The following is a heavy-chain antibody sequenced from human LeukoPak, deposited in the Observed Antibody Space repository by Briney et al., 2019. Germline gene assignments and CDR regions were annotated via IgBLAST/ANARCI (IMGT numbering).Heavy chain of an antibody. J-gene: IGHJ4*02. CDR3: ARGPAMAGGYFDY. Sequence: PSETLSLTCTVSGGSISSYYWSWIRQPPGKGLEWIGYIYYSGSTNYNPSLKSRVTISVDTSKNQFSLKLSSVTAADTAVYYCARGPAMAGGYFDYWGQGTLVTVSS. D-gene: IGHD6-19*01. V-gene: IGHV4-59*01. CDR1: GGSISSYY. CDR2: IYYSGST.